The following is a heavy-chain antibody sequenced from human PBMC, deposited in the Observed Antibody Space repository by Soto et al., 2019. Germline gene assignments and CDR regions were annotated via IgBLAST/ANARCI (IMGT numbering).Heavy chain of an antibody. J-gene: IGHJ4*02. CDR2: ISGSGGSP. CDR1: GFTFSTYT. Sequence: QPGGSLRLSCAASGFTFSTYTMSWVRQAPGKGLEWVSVISGSGGSPSYADSVQGRFTISRDNPKNTLYLQMSSLRVEDTAMYYCAKARCSTTNCSVPDYWGQGTLVTVSS. D-gene: IGHD2-2*01. CDR3: AKARCSTTNCSVPDY. V-gene: IGHV3-23*01.